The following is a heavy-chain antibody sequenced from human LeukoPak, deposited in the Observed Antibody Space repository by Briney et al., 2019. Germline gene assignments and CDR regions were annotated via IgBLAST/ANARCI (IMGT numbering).Heavy chain of an antibody. CDR2: ISGSGDST. Sequence: PGGSLRLSCAASGFTFSSYAMTWVRQAPGKGLEWVSAISGSGDSTYYADSVMGRFTISRDNSKNTLYLQMNSLRAEDTAVYYCARGFKYSSGWYLFDYWGQGTLVTVSS. D-gene: IGHD6-19*01. CDR3: ARGFKYSSGWYLFDY. V-gene: IGHV3-23*01. J-gene: IGHJ4*02. CDR1: GFTFSSYA.